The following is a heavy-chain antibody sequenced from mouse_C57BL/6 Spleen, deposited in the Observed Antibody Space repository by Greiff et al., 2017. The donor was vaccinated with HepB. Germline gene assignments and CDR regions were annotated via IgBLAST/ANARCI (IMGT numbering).Heavy chain of an antibody. D-gene: IGHD3-2*02. V-gene: IGHV1-82*01. CDR1: GYAFSSSW. J-gene: IGHJ2*01. CDR2: IYPGDGDT. Sequence: VQLQQSGPELVKPGASVKISCKASGYAFSSSWMNWVKQRPGKGLEWIGRIYPGDGDTNYNGKFKGKATLTADKSSSTAYMQLSSLTSEDSAVYVCASPDSSGPYYFDYWGQGTTLTVSS. CDR3: ASPDSSGPYYFDY.